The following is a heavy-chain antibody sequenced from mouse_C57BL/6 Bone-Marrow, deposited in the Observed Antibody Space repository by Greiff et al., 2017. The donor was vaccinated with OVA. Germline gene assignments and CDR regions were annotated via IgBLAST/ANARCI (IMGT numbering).Heavy chain of an antibody. D-gene: IGHD2-4*01. CDR3: AKVYDFDGCPWFAY. CDR2: INPGSGGT. CDR1: GYAFTNYL. J-gene: IGHJ3*01. V-gene: IGHV1-54*01. Sequence: VQLVESGAELVRPGTSVKVSCKASGYAFTNYLIEWVKQRPGQGLEWIGVINPGSGGTNYNEKFKGKATLTADKSSSTAYMQLSSLTSEDSAVYFPAKVYDFDGCPWFAYWGQGTLVTVSA.